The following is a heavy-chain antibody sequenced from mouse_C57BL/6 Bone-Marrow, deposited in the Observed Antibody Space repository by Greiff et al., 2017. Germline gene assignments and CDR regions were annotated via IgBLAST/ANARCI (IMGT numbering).Heavy chain of an antibody. CDR3: ARIRGYYFDY. V-gene: IGHV1-42*01. CDR1: GYSFTGYY. Sequence: VQLQQSGPELVKPGASVKISCKASGYSFTGYYMNWVKQSPEKSLEWIGEINPSTGGTTYNQKFQAKATLTVDKSSSTAYLQLKSLTSEDSAVYYCARIRGYYFDYGGQGTTLTVSS. J-gene: IGHJ2*01. CDR2: INPSTGGT.